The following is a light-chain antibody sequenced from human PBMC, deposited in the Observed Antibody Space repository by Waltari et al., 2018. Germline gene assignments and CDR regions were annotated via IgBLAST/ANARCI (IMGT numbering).Light chain of an antibody. J-gene: IGKJ2*01. CDR3: QQRSNWPLMYT. CDR1: QSVSSY. CDR2: DAS. Sequence: EIVLTPSPATLSLSPGESATLSCRASQSVSSYLAWYQQKPGQAPRLLIYDASNRATGIPARFSGSGSGTDFTLTISSLEPEDFAVYYCQQRSNWPLMYTFGQGTKLEIK. V-gene: IGKV3-11*01.